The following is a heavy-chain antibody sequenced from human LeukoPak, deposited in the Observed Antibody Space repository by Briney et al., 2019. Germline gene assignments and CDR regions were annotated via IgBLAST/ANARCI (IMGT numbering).Heavy chain of an antibody. V-gene: IGHV1-18*01. D-gene: IGHD3-3*01. CDR3: ARVYQRITIFGVVIKTFDY. CDR2: ISTFNDNT. J-gene: IGHJ4*02. CDR1: GYTFTSYS. Sequence: ASVKVSCKASGYTFTSYSISWVRQAPGQGLVWMGWISTFNDNTNSAQNLQGRVIMTTDTSTSTAYMELRSLRSDDTAVYYCARVYQRITIFGVVIKTFDYWGQGTLVTVSS.